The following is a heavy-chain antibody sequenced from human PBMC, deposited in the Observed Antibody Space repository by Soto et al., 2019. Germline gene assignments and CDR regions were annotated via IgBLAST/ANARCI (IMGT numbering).Heavy chain of an antibody. CDR2: FDPEDGET. J-gene: IGHJ1*01. CDR1: GYTLTELS. Sequence: ASVKVSCKVSGYTLTELSMHWVRQAPGKGLEWMGGFDPEDGETIYAQKFQGRVTMTEDTSTDTAYMELSSLRSEETAVYYCATAISNYESSGYYYVRYFRHWGQGTLVTVSS. CDR3: ATAISNYESSGYYYVRYFRH. D-gene: IGHD3-22*01. V-gene: IGHV1-24*01.